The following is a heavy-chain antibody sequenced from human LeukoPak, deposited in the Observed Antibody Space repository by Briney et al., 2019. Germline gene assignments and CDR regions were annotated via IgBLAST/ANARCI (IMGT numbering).Heavy chain of an antibody. CDR2: IYYSGYT. D-gene: IGHD3-10*01. CDR3: AVDPNYYGSGSYNY. J-gene: IGHJ4*02. Sequence: SETLSLTCTVSGGSISTYYWSWFRQPPGKGLEWIGYIYYSGYTNYIPSLKSRVTISLDTSKNQFSLSLSSVTAADTAVYYCAVDPNYYGSGSYNYWGQGTLVTVSS. V-gene: IGHV4-59*01. CDR1: GGSISTYY.